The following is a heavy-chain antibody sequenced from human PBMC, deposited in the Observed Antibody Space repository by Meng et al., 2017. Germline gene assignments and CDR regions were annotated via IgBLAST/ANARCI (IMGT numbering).Heavy chain of an antibody. CDR3: AREGYYYDSSGYYAPSDY. V-gene: IGHV3-66*02. CDR2: IYSGGST. Sequence: GESLKISCAAPGCTVSSNYMSWVRQAPGKGLEWVSVIYSGGSTYYADSVKGRFTISRDNSKNTLYLQMNSLRAEDTAVYYCAREGYYYDSSGYYAPSDYWGQGTLVTVSS. J-gene: IGHJ4*02. D-gene: IGHD3-22*01. CDR1: GCTVSSNY.